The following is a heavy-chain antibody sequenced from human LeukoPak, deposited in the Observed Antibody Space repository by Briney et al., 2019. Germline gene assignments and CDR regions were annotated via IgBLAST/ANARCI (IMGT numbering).Heavy chain of an antibody. D-gene: IGHD5/OR15-5a*01. CDR1: GGSVSTSSHY. J-gene: IGHJ3*02. Sequence: SEALSITCTVPGGSVSTSSHYWGLLRQPPGKGLEWIEYIYYSGSTYYNPSLKSRFTISVDTSNNQFSLKLSSVTAADTAVYYCARAKRHSVSAFDIWGQGTMVTVSS. CDR2: IYYSGST. V-gene: IGHV4-39*07. CDR3: ARAKRHSVSAFDI.